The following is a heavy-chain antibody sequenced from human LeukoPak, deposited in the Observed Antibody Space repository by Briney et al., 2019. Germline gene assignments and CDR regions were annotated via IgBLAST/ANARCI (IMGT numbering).Heavy chain of an antibody. CDR3: AREGVAAAAYNWFDP. Sequence: ASVKVSCKASGYTFTSYAMNWERQAPGQGLEWMGWINTNTGNPTYAQGFTGRFVFSLDTSVSTAYLQISSLKAEDTAVYYCAREGVAAAAYNWFDPWGQGTLVTVSS. D-gene: IGHD6-13*01. V-gene: IGHV7-4-1*02. J-gene: IGHJ5*02. CDR1: GYTFTSYA. CDR2: INTNTGNP.